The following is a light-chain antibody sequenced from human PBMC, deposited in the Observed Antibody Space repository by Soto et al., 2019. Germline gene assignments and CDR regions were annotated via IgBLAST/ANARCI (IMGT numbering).Light chain of an antibody. V-gene: IGKV1-5*03. CDR1: QSISSW. CDR3: QQYNSYWT. CDR2: KAS. J-gene: IGKJ1*01. Sequence: DIQMTQSPSTLSASVGDRVTITFRASQSISSWLAWYQQKPGKAPKLLIYKASSLESRVPSRFSGSGYGTEFTLTISSLQSDDFATYYCQQYNSYWTFGQGTKVEIK.